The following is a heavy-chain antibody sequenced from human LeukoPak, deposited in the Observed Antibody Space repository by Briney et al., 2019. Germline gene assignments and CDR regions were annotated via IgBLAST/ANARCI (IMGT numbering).Heavy chain of an antibody. J-gene: IGHJ6*03. CDR1: GGTFSSYA. V-gene: IGHV1-69*13. CDR2: IIPIFGTA. Sequence: ASVKVSCKASGGTFSSYAISWVRQAPGQGLEWMGGIIPIFGTANYAQKFQGRVTITADESTSTAYMELSSLRSEDTAVYYCARADTYYYYTDVWGKGTTVTVSS. D-gene: IGHD5-18*01. CDR3: ARADTYYYYTDV.